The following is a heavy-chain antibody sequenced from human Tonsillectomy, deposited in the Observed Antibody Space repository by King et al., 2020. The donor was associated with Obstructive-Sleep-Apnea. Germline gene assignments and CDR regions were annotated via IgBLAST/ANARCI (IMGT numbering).Heavy chain of an antibody. V-gene: IGHV3-74*01. CDR1: GFTFRTSW. CDR3: ARDRGGAGPTTTDY. J-gene: IGHJ4*02. CDR2: INSDGSST. D-gene: IGHD1-26*01. Sequence: VQLQESGGGLVQPGGSLRLSCAASGFTFRTSWMHWVRQAPGKGLVWVSRINSDGSSTISAAFVKGRFPISRDNAKNTLYLQMNSLRAGDTGVYYCARDRGGAGPTTTDYWGQGTLVTVSS.